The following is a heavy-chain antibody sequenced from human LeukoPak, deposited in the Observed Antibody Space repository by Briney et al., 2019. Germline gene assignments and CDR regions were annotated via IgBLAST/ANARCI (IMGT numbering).Heavy chain of an antibody. CDR2: IWYDGSNK. Sequence: PGRSLRLSCAASGFTFSSYGMHWVRQAPGKGLEWVAVIWYDGSNKYYADSVKGRFTISRDNSKNTLCLQMNSLRAEDTAVYYCAKVLGQYYYYYMDVWGKGTTVTVSS. CDR1: GFTFSSYG. J-gene: IGHJ6*03. V-gene: IGHV3-33*06. CDR3: AKVLGQYYYYYMDV. D-gene: IGHD3-16*01.